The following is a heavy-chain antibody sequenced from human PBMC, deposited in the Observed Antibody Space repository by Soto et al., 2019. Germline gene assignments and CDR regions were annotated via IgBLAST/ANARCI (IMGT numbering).Heavy chain of an antibody. CDR3: ASTYSSSWYSFDH. J-gene: IGHJ5*02. CDR1: GFSLSNAGLG. Sequence: QVTVKESGPVLVKPTETLTLSCTVSGFSLSNAGLGVSWIRQPQGKAVEWLAHIFSNDEKAYSPSLKSRLTISKDTTKNTVILTMTNMDPVDTATDYCASTYSSSWYSFDHWGQGTLVTVSS. V-gene: IGHV2-26*04. CDR2: IFSNDEK. D-gene: IGHD6-13*01.